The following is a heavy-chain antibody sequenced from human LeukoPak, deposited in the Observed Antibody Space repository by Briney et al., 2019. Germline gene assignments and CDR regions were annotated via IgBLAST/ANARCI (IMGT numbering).Heavy chain of an antibody. J-gene: IGHJ4*02. CDR3: AKDRDIVVVPAATDYYFDY. Sequence: GGSLRLSCAASGFTFSSSAMSWVRQAPGKGLEWVSAISGSGDSTYYADSVKGRFTISRDNSKNTLYLQMNSLRAEDTAIDYCAKDRDIVVVPAATDYYFDYWGQGTLVTVSS. CDR2: ISGSGDST. V-gene: IGHV3-23*01. D-gene: IGHD2-2*01. CDR1: GFTFSSSA.